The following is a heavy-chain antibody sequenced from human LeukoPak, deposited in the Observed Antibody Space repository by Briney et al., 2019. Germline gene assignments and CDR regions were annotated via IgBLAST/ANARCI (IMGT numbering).Heavy chain of an antibody. CDR2: INPDTGGS. CDR1: GYTFTDYY. V-gene: IGHV1-2*02. J-gene: IGHJ5*02. D-gene: IGHD2-2*01. Sequence: ASVKVSCKTSGYTFTDYYLHWVRQAPGQGLEWMGWINPDTGGSFSAQKFQGRVTMTRDMSINTAYMDLNRLSFDDTAVYYCSREYQRLVHNCFDPWGQGTLVTVSS. CDR3: SREYQRLVHNCFDP.